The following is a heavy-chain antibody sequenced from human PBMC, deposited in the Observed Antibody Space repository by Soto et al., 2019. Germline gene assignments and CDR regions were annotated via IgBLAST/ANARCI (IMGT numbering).Heavy chain of an antibody. D-gene: IGHD6-19*01. J-gene: IGHJ3*02. CDR1: GFTFTNYA. CDR2: ISGSGGST. CDR3: AKAGQWLGAFDI. Sequence: GGSLRLSCAASGFTFTNYALNWVRQAPGKGLEWVPAISGSGGSTYYADSVKGRFTISRDNSKNTLYLQMNSLRAEDTAVYYCAKAGQWLGAFDIWGQGTMVTVSS. V-gene: IGHV3-23*01.